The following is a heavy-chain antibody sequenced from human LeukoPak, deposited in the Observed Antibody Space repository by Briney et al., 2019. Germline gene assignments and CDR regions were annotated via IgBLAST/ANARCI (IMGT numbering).Heavy chain of an antibody. CDR3: ASTRRAAVAGRFDS. J-gene: IGHJ4*02. D-gene: IGHD6-19*01. CDR1: GASMSSNY. CDR2: IYHSGNT. Sequence: SETLSLTCNVSGASMSSNYWNWIRQPPGKGLEWIGYIYHSGNTNYSPSLESRVTMSVDESKNQFSLRVHFVSAADTAVYYCASTRRAAVAGRFDSWGQGTLVTVSS. V-gene: IGHV4-4*09.